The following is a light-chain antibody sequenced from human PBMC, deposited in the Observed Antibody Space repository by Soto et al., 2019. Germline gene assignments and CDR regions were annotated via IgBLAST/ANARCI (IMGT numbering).Light chain of an antibody. CDR2: DAS. CDR1: QGIGRA. V-gene: IGKV1-13*02. J-gene: IGKJ4*01. Sequence: AVQLNQSPSSLSASVGDRVTLTCRASQGIGRALAWYQQKPGQAPKLLIYDASSLESGVPLKFSGSGSGTDFTLTISSLQPEDFATYYCQQFNSYPLTFGGGTKVEIK. CDR3: QQFNSYPLT.